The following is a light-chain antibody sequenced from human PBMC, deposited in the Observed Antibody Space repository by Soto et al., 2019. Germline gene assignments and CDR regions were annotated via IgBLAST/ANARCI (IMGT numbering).Light chain of an antibody. V-gene: IGKV1-5*03. CDR3: QQCNSYPPT. CDR2: KAS. J-gene: IGKJ1*01. Sequence: DIQMTQSPSTLSASVGDRVTITCRASQSISSWLAWYQQKPGKAPKVLIYKASNLQSGVPARFSGSGSGTELTLTISSLQPDDFATYYCQQCNSYPPTFGQGTTVDIK. CDR1: QSISSW.